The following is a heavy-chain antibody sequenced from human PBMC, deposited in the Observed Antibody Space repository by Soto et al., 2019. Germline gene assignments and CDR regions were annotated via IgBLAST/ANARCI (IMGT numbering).Heavy chain of an antibody. CDR1: GYTFTSYD. J-gene: IGHJ5*02. D-gene: IGHD6-13*01. CDR2: MNPNSGNT. V-gene: IGHV1-8*01. Sequence: QVQLVQSGAEVKKPGASVKVSYKASGYTFTSYDINWVRQATGQGLEWMGWMNPNSGNTGYAQKFQGRVTMTRNTSISTAYMELSSLRSEDTAVYYCARGLARRSSWSQAGGWFDPWGQGTLVTVSS. CDR3: ARGLARRSSWSQAGGWFDP.